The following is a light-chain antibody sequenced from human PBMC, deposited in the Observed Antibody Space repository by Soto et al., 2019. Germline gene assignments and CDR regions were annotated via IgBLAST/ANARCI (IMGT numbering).Light chain of an antibody. CDR1: SSDVGGYNY. J-gene: IGLJ3*02. CDR3: SPYAASHNFYVV. V-gene: IGLV2-8*01. Sequence: QSALTQPPSASGSPGQSVTISCTGTSSDVGGYNYVSWYQQYPGRAPKLMIYEVTKRPSGVPDRFSGSKSGNTASLTVPGLQAEDEADYYCSPYAASHNFYVVFGVGTQLTVL. CDR2: EVT.